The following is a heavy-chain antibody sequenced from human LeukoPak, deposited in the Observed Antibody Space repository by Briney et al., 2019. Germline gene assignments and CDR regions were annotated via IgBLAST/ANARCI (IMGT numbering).Heavy chain of an antibody. CDR3: ARSRGYSGYEHYYGMDV. Sequence: ASVKVSCKASGYAFTSYDINWVRQATGQGLEWMGWMNPNSGNTGYAQKSQGRVTMTRNTSISTAYMELSSLRSEDTAVYYCARSRGYSGYEHYYGMDVWGQGTTVTVSS. D-gene: IGHD5-12*01. CDR2: MNPNSGNT. V-gene: IGHV1-8*01. CDR1: GYAFTSYD. J-gene: IGHJ6*02.